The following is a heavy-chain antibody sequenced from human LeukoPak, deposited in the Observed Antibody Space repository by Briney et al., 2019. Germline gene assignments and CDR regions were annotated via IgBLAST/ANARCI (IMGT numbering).Heavy chain of an antibody. J-gene: IGHJ6*02. CDR3: ARETVYYYGSGSQYYYYGMDV. CDR2: INPNSGGT. Sequence: ASVKVSCKASGYTFTGYYMHWVRQAPGQGLEWMGWINPNSGGTNYAQKFQGRVTMTRDTSISTAYMELSRLRSDDTAVYYCARETVYYYGSGSQYYYYGMDVWGQGTTVTVSS. V-gene: IGHV1-2*02. CDR1: GYTFTGYY. D-gene: IGHD3-10*01.